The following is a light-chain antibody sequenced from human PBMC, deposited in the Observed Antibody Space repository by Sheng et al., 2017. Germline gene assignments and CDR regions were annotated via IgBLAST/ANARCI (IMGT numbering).Light chain of an antibody. V-gene: IGLV3-21*02. CDR2: DDN. CDR3: QVWDSNTDRLCV. Sequence: SYVLTQPPSLSVAPGQTARIPCGGNNIGDKSVHWYQRKPGQAPVLVVFDDNDRPSGIPERFFGSNSGNTATLTISRVEAGDEADYYCQVWDSNTDRLCVFGGGTELTVL. CDR1: NIGDKS. J-gene: IGLJ3*02.